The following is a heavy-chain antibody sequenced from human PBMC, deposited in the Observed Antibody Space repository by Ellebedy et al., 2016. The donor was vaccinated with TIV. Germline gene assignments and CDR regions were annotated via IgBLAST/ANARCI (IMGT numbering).Heavy chain of an antibody. CDR1: GFTLSTYW. CDR3: ASELRLGY. CDR2: IRIAGTST. J-gene: IGHJ4*02. V-gene: IGHV3-74*01. D-gene: IGHD5-12*01. Sequence: PGGSLRLSCAASGFTLSTYWKYWVAQAPGKGLVWVSRIRIAGTSTNYADSVKGRFTISRANAKNTLYLQMNSLRAEDTTVYYCASELRLGYWGQGTLVTVSS.